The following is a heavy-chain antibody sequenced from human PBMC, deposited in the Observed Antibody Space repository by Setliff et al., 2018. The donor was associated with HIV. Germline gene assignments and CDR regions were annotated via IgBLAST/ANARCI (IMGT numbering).Heavy chain of an antibody. Sequence: GGSLRLSCAASGFIFDRYGMHWVRQAPGKGLEWVALIWYDGSHETYADSVRGRFSISRDNSKNTLYLQMDSLRPEDTGVYYCAKDAFTSRWYGFDYWGQGALVTVSS. J-gene: IGHJ4*02. CDR1: GFIFDRYG. D-gene: IGHD6-13*01. CDR2: IWYDGSHE. V-gene: IGHV3-30*02. CDR3: AKDAFTSRWYGFDY.